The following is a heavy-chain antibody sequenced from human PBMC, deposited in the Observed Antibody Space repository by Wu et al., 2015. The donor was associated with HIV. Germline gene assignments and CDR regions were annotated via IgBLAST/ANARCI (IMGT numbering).Heavy chain of an antibody. V-gene: IGHV1-69*12. Sequence: QVRLVQSGAEVKKPGSSVKVSCKASGGTFSSFALSWVRQAPGQGLEWVGGIIPLFDTSHSAQNFRDRVTITADESTSTAYMELNSLTFEDTAVYYCARSFSETSSWYNRPPNAFQIWGQGTMVTVSS. CDR2: IIPLFDTS. D-gene: IGHD6-13*01. CDR1: GGTFSSFA. CDR3: ARSFSETSSWYNRPPNAFQI. J-gene: IGHJ3*02.